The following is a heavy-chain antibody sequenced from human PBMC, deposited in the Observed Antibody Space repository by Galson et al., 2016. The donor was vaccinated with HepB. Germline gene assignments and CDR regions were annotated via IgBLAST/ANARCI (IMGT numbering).Heavy chain of an antibody. Sequence: QSGADVKKSGESLKISCKGSGYSFSSYWIGWVRQMPGKGLEWMGIIYPGDSDTRYSPSFQGHVTISADRSINTAYLQWSSLKASDTAMYYCARPGSFRSGSDSFWGQGTLVTVSS. D-gene: IGHD1-26*01. CDR3: ARPGSFRSGSDSF. V-gene: IGHV5-51*01. CDR2: IYPGDSDT. CDR1: GYSFSSYW. J-gene: IGHJ4*02.